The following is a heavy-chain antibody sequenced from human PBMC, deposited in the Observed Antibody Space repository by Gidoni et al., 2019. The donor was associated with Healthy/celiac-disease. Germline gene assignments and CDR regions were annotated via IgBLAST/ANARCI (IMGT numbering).Heavy chain of an antibody. Sequence: EVQLLESGGGLVQPGGSLRLSCAASGFPFSSYAMSWVRQAPGKGLEWVSAISSSGGSTYYADSVKGRFTISRDNSKNTLYLQMNSLRAEDTAVYYCAKEIRGSGWSYYYYGMDVWGQGTTVTVSS. CDR1: GFPFSSYA. J-gene: IGHJ6*02. CDR2: ISSSGGST. D-gene: IGHD6-19*01. CDR3: AKEIRGSGWSYYYYGMDV. V-gene: IGHV3-23*01.